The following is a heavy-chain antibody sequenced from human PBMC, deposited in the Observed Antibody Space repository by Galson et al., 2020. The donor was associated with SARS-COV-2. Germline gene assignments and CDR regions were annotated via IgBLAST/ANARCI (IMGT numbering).Heavy chain of an antibody. V-gene: IGHV1-18*04. Sequence: GESPKTPCKAFGYTFTSYGINWVRQAPGQGPEWKGRITTYNGKTNYAPKLEGRVTMTADTSTSTVYMELRSLISDDTAVYYCTRRDITGVDYWGQGTLVTVSS. CDR1: GYTFTSYG. J-gene: IGHJ4*02. CDR2: ITTYNGKT. D-gene: IGHD1-20*01. CDR3: TRRDITGVDY.